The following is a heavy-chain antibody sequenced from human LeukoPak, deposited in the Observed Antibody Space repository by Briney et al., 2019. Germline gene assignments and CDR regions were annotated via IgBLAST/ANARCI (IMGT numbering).Heavy chain of an antibody. D-gene: IGHD1-1*01. J-gene: IGHJ3*02. CDR1: GGTSSSYA. CDR3: ARETGTTGGAFDI. CDR2: IIPIFGTA. Sequence: SVKVSCKASGGTSSSYAISWVRQAPGQGLEWMGGIIPIFGTANYAQKFQGRVTITTDESTSTAYMELSSLRSEDTAVYYCARETGTTGGAFDIWGQGTMVTVSS. V-gene: IGHV1-69*05.